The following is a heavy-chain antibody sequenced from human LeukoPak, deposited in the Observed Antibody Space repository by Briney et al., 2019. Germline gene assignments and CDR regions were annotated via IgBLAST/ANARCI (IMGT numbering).Heavy chain of an antibody. CDR1: GFTFGDYA. CDR3: TRQTGSRAGGYFDY. Sequence: GGSLRLSCTTSGFTFGDYAMSWVRQAPGKGLEWVGFIRSKAYGGTTEYAASVKGRFTISRDDSKSIAYLQMNSLKTEDTAVYYCTRQTGSRAGGYFDYWGQGTLVTVSS. V-gene: IGHV3-49*04. J-gene: IGHJ4*02. CDR2: IRSKAYGGTT. D-gene: IGHD1-14*01.